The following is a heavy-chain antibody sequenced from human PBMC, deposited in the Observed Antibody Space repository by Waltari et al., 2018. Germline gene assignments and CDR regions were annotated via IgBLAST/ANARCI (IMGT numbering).Heavy chain of an antibody. D-gene: IGHD1-1*01. CDR1: GYSISSGYY. V-gene: IGHV4-38-2*01. CDR2: IYHSGST. Sequence: QVQLQQWGAGLLKPSETLSLSCAVPGYSISSGYYWGWIRQPPGKGLEWIGSIYHSGSTYYNPSLKSRVTISVDTSKNQFSLKLSSVTAADTAVYYCARHEAGTIDYWGQGTLVTVSS. CDR3: ARHEAGTIDY. J-gene: IGHJ4*02.